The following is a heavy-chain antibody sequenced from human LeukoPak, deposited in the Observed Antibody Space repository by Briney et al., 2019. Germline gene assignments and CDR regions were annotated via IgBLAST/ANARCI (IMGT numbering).Heavy chain of an antibody. CDR3: ARVVGTIFGVVPIWFDP. Sequence: SETLSLTCTVSGGSISSYYWSWIRQPPGKGLEWIGYIYYSGSTNYNPSLKSRVTISVDTSKNQFSLKLSSVTAADTAVYYCARVVGTIFGVVPIWFDPWGQGTLVTVSS. CDR1: GGSISSYY. J-gene: IGHJ5*02. CDR2: IYYSGST. V-gene: IGHV4-59*01. D-gene: IGHD3-3*01.